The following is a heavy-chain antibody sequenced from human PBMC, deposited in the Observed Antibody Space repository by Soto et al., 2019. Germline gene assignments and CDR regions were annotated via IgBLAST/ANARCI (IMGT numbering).Heavy chain of an antibody. CDR3: ARNIVVEVAEVAAKTDAFDI. J-gene: IGHJ3*02. D-gene: IGHD2-15*01. CDR1: GFTFSSYW. Sequence: GGSLRLSCAASGFTFSSYWMSWVRQAPGKGLEWVANIKQDGSEKYYVDSVKGRFTISRDNAKNSLYLQMNSLRDEDTAVYYCARNIVVEVAEVAAKTDAFDIWGQGTMVTVSS. CDR2: IKQDGSEK. V-gene: IGHV3-7*02.